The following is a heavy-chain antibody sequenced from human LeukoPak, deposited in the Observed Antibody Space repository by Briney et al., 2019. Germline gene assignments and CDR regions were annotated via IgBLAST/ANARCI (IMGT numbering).Heavy chain of an antibody. V-gene: IGHV3-21*01. Sequence: AGGSLRLSCAASGFTFSSYSMNWVRQAPGKGLEWVSSISSSSSYIYYADSVKGRFPISRDNAKNSLYLQMNSLRAEDTAVYYCARKNHAFDIWGQGTMVTVSS. J-gene: IGHJ3*02. CDR2: ISSSSSYI. CDR3: ARKNHAFDI. CDR1: GFTFSSYS.